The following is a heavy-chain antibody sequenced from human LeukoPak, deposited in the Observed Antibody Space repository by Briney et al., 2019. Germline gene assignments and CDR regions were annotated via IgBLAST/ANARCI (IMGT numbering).Heavy chain of an antibody. D-gene: IGHD3-22*01. Sequence: SETLSLTCAVYGASFSGYYWSWIRQPPGKGLEWIGEINHSGSTNYNPSLKSRVTISVDTPKNQFSLKLSSVTLADTAVYYGARGGMIVVVFDYWGQGTLVTVSS. CDR3: ARGGMIVVVFDY. J-gene: IGHJ4*02. CDR2: INHSGST. CDR1: GASFSGYY. V-gene: IGHV4-34*01.